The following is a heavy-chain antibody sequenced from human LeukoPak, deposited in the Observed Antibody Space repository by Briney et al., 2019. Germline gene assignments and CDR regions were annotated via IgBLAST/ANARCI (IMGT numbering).Heavy chain of an antibody. Sequence: SETLSLTCTVSGGSISSSSYYWGWIRQPPGKGLEWIGSIYYSGSTYYNPSPKSRVTISVDTSKNQFSLKLSSVTAADTAVYYCARDFHSSSSELDYWGQGTLVTVSS. D-gene: IGHD6-6*01. J-gene: IGHJ4*02. CDR1: GGSISSSSYY. CDR2: IYYSGST. CDR3: ARDFHSSSSELDY. V-gene: IGHV4-39*07.